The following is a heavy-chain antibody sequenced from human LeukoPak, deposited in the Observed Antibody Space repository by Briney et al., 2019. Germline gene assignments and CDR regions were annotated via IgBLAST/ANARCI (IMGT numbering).Heavy chain of an antibody. J-gene: IGHJ4*02. CDR1: GFTFSSIS. D-gene: IGHD3-10*01. CDR3: TRDLPVPSLVRGIIIYGLVDY. Sequence: GGSLRLSCEASGFTFSSISMNWVRQAPGKGLEWDSSISPDGETTYHADSVKGRFTTSRDNAKSSLYLQMNSLRAEDTALYYCTRDLPVPSLVRGIIIYGLVDYWGQGTLVTVSS. V-gene: IGHV3-21*06. CDR2: ISPDGETT.